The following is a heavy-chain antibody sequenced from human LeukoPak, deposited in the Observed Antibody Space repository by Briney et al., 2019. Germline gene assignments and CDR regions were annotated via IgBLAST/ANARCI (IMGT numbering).Heavy chain of an antibody. CDR1: GGTFSSYA. V-gene: IGHV1-69*13. Sequence: SVKVSCKASGGTFSSYAISWVRQAPGQGLEWMGGIIPIFGTANYAQKFQGRVTITADESTSTAYMELSSLRSEDTAVYYCARDRAPYSSCWYLFQHWGQGTLVTVSS. D-gene: IGHD6-13*01. CDR2: IIPIFGTA. J-gene: IGHJ1*01. CDR3: ARDRAPYSSCWYLFQH.